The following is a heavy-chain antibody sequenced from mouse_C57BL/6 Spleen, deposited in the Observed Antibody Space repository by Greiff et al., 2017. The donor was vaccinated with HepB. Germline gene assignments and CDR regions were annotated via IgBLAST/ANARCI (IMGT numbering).Heavy chain of an antibody. CDR2: IYPGDGDT. CDR1: GYAFSSYW. Sequence: QVQLKESGAELVKPGASVKISCKASGYAFSSYWMNWVKQRPGKGLEWIGQIYPGDGDTNYNGKFKGKATLTADKSSSTAYMQLSSLTSEDSAVYFCARIPEGYFDVWGTGTTVTVSS. J-gene: IGHJ1*03. CDR3: ARIPEGYFDV. V-gene: IGHV1-80*01.